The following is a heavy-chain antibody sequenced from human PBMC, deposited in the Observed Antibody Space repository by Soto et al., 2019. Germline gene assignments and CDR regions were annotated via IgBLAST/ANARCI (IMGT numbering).Heavy chain of an antibody. CDR2: MNPNSGNT. CDR3: ARGGYYGSGSYLGYYYYYMDV. V-gene: IGHV1-8*01. J-gene: IGHJ6*03. D-gene: IGHD3-10*01. Sequence: QVQLVQSGAEVKKPGASVKVSCKASGYTFTSYDINWVRQATGQGLEWMGWMNPNSGNTGYAQKFQGRVTMTRNNSISTAYMELSSLRSEDTAVYYCARGGYYGSGSYLGYYYYYMDVWGKGTTVTVSS. CDR1: GYTFTSYD.